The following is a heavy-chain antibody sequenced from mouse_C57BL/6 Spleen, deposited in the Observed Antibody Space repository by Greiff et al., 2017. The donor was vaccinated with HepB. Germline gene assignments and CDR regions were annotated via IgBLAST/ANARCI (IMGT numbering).Heavy chain of an antibody. J-gene: IGHJ1*03. CDR2: IYPRSGNT. Sequence: VRLQQSGAELARPGASVKLSCKASGYTFTSYGISWVKQRTGQGLEWIGEIYPRSGNTYYNEKFKGKATLTADKSSSTAYMELRSLTSEDSAVYFCARDPHYYGSSYEWYFDVWGTGTTVTVSS. D-gene: IGHD1-1*01. V-gene: IGHV1-81*01. CDR3: ARDPHYYGSSYEWYFDV. CDR1: GYTFTSYG.